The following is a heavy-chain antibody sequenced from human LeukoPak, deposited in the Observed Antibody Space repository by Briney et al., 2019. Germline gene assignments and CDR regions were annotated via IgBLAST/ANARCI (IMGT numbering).Heavy chain of an antibody. V-gene: IGHV4-39*07. CDR2: IFYTGKT. CDR3: ARVFDS. CDR1: GGSVYTSDYY. J-gene: IGHJ4*02. Sequence: SETLSLTCTVSGGSVYTSDYYWGWVRQPPGKGPEWIGDIFYTGKTSYNPSLKSRVSISIDTSKNQFSLKLTSVTAADTAVYYCARVFDSWGQGTLVTVSS.